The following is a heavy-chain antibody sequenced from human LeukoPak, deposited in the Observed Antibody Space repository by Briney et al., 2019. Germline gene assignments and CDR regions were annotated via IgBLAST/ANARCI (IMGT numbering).Heavy chain of an antibody. Sequence: ASVNVSCKASGYTFTSYYMHWVRQAPGQGLEWMGIINPSGGSTSYAQKFQGRVTMTRDTSTSTVYMELSSLRSEDTAVYYCARDVFRYSGSDSSRYYYHYYGMDVWGQGTTVTVSS. D-gene: IGHD5-12*01. V-gene: IGHV1-46*01. CDR3: ARDVFRYSGSDSSRYYYHYYGMDV. CDR1: GYTFTSYY. CDR2: INPSGGST. J-gene: IGHJ6*02.